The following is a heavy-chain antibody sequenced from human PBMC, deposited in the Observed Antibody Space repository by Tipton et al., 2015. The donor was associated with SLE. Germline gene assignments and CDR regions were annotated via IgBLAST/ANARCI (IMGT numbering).Heavy chain of an antibody. V-gene: IGHV3-74*01. CDR3: GRGVYSEGSVGMDV. J-gene: IGHJ6*02. D-gene: IGHD3-22*01. CDR1: GFTLSSYW. CDR2: ISRDGSNT. Sequence: SLRLSCVGSGFTLSSYWMSWVRQAPGKGLVWVSRISRDGSNTYYADSVEDRFTISRDNAKNTLYLQMHSLRVDDTAVYYCGRGVYSEGSVGMDVWGQGTTVTVSS.